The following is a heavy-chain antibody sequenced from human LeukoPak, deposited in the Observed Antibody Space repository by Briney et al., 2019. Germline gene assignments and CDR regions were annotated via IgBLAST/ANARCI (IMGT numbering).Heavy chain of an antibody. J-gene: IGHJ5*02. V-gene: IGHV1-69*06. Sequence: ASVKVSCKASAGTFSSYAVSWVRLTPGQGLEWLGGIIPVFGTTTYAQKFQAKVTMTADKSTSTAYMELSSLRSEDTAVYYCARDNSVGDVAWWFDPWGQGTLVTVSS. D-gene: IGHD1-26*01. CDR2: IIPVFGTT. CDR3: ARDNSVGDVAWWFDP. CDR1: AGTFSSYA.